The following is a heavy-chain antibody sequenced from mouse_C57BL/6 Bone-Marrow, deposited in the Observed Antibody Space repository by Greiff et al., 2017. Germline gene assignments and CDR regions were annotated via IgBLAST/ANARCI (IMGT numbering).Heavy chain of an antibody. CDR2: IHPSDSDT. CDR1: GYTFTSYW. Sequence: VQLQQPGAELVKPGASVKVSCKASGYTFTSYWMHWVKQRPGQGLEWIGRIHPSDSDTNYNQKFKGKATLTVDKSSSTAYMQLSSLTSEDSAVYYCARVLYYDYDAWFAYWGQGTLVTVSA. V-gene: IGHV1-74*01. CDR3: ARVLYYDYDAWFAY. J-gene: IGHJ3*01. D-gene: IGHD2-4*01.